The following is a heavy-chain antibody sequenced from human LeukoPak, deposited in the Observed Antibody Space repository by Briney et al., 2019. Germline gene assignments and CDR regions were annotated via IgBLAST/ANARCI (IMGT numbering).Heavy chain of an antibody. J-gene: IGHJ4*02. CDR3: AKSLAERWVNDC. CDR2: ITDSGGST. V-gene: IGHV3-23*01. CDR1: GFTFSNYA. D-gene: IGHD4-23*01. Sequence: GGSLRPSCAASGFTFSNYAMNGVGQAPGKGLEWVSGITDSGGSTYYADSVKGRFTISRDNSENTLYLQMNTLRAEDTAIYFCAKSLAERWVNDCWGQGTLVTVSS.